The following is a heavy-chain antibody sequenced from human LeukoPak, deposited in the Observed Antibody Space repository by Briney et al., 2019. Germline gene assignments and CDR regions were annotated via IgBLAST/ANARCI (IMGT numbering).Heavy chain of an antibody. CDR3: AADVDIVVVPAALNY. Sequence: ASVKVSCKASGYIFTSHYMHWVRQAPGQGLEWMGLINPSGSSTLYAQKFQERVTITRDMSTSTAYMELSSLRSEDTAVYYCAADVDIVVVPAALNYWGQGTLVTVSS. D-gene: IGHD2-2*01. CDR1: GYIFTSHY. J-gene: IGHJ4*02. V-gene: IGHV1-46*01. CDR2: INPSGSST.